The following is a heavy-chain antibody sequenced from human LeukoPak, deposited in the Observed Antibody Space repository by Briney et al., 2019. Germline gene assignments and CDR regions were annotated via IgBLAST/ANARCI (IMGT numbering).Heavy chain of an antibody. CDR2: IYYSGST. V-gene: IGHV4-31*03. CDR3: ARDPKIVGATIYWYFDL. J-gene: IGHJ2*01. D-gene: IGHD1-26*01. CDR1: GGSISSGGYY. Sequence: PSETLSLTCTVSGGSISSGGYYWSWIRQHPGKGLEWIGYIYYSGSTYYNPSLKSRVTISVDTSKNQFSLKLSSVTAADTAVYYCARDPKIVGATIYWYFDLWGRGTLVTVSS.